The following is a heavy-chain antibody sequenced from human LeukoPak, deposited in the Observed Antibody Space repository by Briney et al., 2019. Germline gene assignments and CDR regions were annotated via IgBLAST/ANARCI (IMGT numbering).Heavy chain of an antibody. D-gene: IGHD2/OR15-2a*01. CDR2: ISSSSSTI. V-gene: IGHV3-48*01. J-gene: IGHJ4*02. CDR1: GFTFSSYS. CDR3: AREFYGPHYYFDY. Sequence: PGGSLRLSCAASGFTFSSYSMNWVRQAPGKGLEWVSYISSSSSTIYYADSVKGRFTISRDNAKNSLYLQMNSLRAEDTAVYYCAREFYGPHYYFDYWGQGTLVTVSS.